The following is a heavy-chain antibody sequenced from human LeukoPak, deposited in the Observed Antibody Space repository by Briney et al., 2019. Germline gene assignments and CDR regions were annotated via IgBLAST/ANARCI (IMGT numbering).Heavy chain of an antibody. Sequence: GDSVRVSSKASGYTFTTYGINWVRQAPGQGLEGRGWISVYNGNTNYAQKLQGRVTMPTDTSTGTGYMELRSLRSDGTAVYYCARGDIAVAGTGYFDYWGQGTLVTVSS. J-gene: IGHJ4*02. CDR3: ARGDIAVAGTGYFDY. V-gene: IGHV1-18*01. CDR1: GYTFTTYG. CDR2: ISVYNGNT. D-gene: IGHD6-19*01.